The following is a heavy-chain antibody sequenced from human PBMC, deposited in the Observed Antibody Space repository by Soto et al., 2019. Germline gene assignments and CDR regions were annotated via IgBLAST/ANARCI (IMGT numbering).Heavy chain of an antibody. CDR1: GGSISSYY. J-gene: IGHJ4*02. V-gene: IGHV4-59*08. D-gene: IGHD4-17*01. CDR3: ARLYGDYGWYFDY. Sequence: SSETLSLTCTVSGGSISSYYWSWIRQPPGKGLEWIGYIYYSGSTNYNPSLKSRVTISVDTSKNQFSLKLSSVTAADTAVYYCARLYGDYGWYFDYWGQGTLVTVSS. CDR2: IYYSGST.